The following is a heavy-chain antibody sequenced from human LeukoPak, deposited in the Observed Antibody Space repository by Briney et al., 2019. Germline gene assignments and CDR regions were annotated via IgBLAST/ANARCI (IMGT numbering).Heavy chain of an antibody. CDR1: GYTFTSYD. Sequence: ASVKVSCKASGYTFTSYDINWVRQATGQGLEWMGWMNPNSGNTGYAQKFQGRVTITRNTSISTAYMELSSLRSEDTAVYYCARSDYDFWSGPNDAFDTWGQGTMVTVSS. D-gene: IGHD3-3*01. CDR3: ARSDYDFWSGPNDAFDT. V-gene: IGHV1-8*03. CDR2: MNPNSGNT. J-gene: IGHJ3*02.